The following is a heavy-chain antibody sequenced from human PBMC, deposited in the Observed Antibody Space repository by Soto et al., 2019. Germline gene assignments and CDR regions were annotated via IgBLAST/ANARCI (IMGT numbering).Heavy chain of an antibody. J-gene: IGHJ2*01. D-gene: IGHD6-13*01. Sequence: SETLSLTCTVAGGSISSSSYYWGWIRQPPGKGLEWIGSIYYSGSTYYNPSLKSRVTISVDTSKNQFSLKLSSVTAADTAVYYCARTWGVAAAVDYWYFDLWGRVTLFTVS. CDR2: IYYSGST. CDR1: GGSISSSSYY. V-gene: IGHV4-39*01. CDR3: ARTWGVAAAVDYWYFDL.